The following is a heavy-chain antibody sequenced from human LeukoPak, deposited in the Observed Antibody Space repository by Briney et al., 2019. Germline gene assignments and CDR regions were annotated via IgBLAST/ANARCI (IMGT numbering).Heavy chain of an antibody. CDR1: GFTVDDNY. D-gene: IGHD6-13*01. J-gene: IGHJ4*02. V-gene: IGHV3-53*01. Sequence: GGLLRFSTAASGFTVDDNYMSWVRQAPGKGLEWVSVIYSGGSTYYADSVKGRFTISRDISKNTLNLQMNSLRVEDTAVYYCARHSEYGTSWFDYWGQGTPVTVSS. CDR2: IYSGGST. CDR3: ARHSEYGTSWFDY.